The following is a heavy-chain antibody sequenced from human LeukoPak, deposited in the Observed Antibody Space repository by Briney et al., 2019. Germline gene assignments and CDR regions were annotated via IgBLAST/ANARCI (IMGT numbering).Heavy chain of an antibody. CDR3: ARSGYTYGFDY. J-gene: IGHJ4*02. Sequence: PGGSLRLSCATSGFTFSTYTMTWVRQAPGKGLEWVASIGSGGRHIHYADSVKGRFNISRDNAKNSLYLQMNSLRAEDTAVYYCARSGYTYGFDYWGQGALVTVSS. CDR1: GFTFSTYT. D-gene: IGHD5-18*01. CDR2: IGSGGRHI. V-gene: IGHV3-21*01.